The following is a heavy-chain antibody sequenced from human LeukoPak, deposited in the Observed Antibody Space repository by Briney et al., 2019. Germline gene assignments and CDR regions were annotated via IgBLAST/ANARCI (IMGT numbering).Heavy chain of an antibody. CDR1: GCTFDDYG. CDR3: AFYSYGYRDFDY. Sequence: GGSLRLSCAASGCTFDDYGMSWVRQAPGKGLEWVSGINWNGGSTGYADSVKGRFTISRDNAKNSLYLQMNSLRAEDTALYYCAFYSYGYRDFDYWGQGTLVTVSS. V-gene: IGHV3-20*04. J-gene: IGHJ4*02. CDR2: INWNGGST. D-gene: IGHD5-18*01.